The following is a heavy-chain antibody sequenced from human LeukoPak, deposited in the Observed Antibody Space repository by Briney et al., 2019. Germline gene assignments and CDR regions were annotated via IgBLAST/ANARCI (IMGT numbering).Heavy chain of an antibody. Sequence: GGSLRLSCAASGFTVSSNYMSWVRQAPGKGLEWVSVIYSGGSTYCADSVKGRFTISRDNSKNTLYLQMNSLRAEDTAVYYCAAASGDCGNDAFDIWGQGTMVTVSS. CDR2: IYSGGST. V-gene: IGHV3-53*01. CDR3: AAASGDCGNDAFDI. CDR1: GFTVSSNY. J-gene: IGHJ3*02. D-gene: IGHD2-21*02.